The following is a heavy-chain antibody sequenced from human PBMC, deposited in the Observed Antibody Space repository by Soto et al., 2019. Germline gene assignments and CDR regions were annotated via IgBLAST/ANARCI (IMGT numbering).Heavy chain of an antibody. CDR1: GGSISSYY. D-gene: IGHD6-13*01. CDR2: IYYSGST. J-gene: IGHJ3*02. CDR3: ARGGGVGRSSSELRRAFDI. Sequence: SETLSLTCTVSGGSISSYYWSWIRQPPGKGLEWIGYIYYSGSTNYNPSLKSRVTISVDTSKNQFSLKLSSVTAADTAVYYCARGGGVGRSSSELRRAFDIWGQGTMVTVSS. V-gene: IGHV4-59*01.